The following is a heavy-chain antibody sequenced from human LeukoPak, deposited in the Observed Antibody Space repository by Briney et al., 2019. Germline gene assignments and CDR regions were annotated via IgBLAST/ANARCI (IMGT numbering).Heavy chain of an antibody. CDR2: IGTAGDT. CDR3: ARGTYDSSGWYEGHFDY. CDR1: GFNFRDFD. V-gene: IGHV3-13*01. D-gene: IGHD6-19*01. J-gene: IGHJ4*02. Sequence: GALRLSCATSGFNFRDFDMHWVRQATGKGLEWVSAIGTAGDTYYPGSVKGRFTISRENAKNSLYLQMNSLRAGDTAVYYCARGTYDSSGWYEGHFDYWGQGTLVTVSS.